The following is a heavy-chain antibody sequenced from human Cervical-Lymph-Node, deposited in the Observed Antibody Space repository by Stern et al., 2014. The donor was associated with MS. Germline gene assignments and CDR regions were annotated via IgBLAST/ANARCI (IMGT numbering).Heavy chain of an antibody. CDR1: GGSINIGDYY. V-gene: IGHV4-31*03. CDR2: IYNIGST. J-gene: IGHJ4*02. D-gene: IGHD6-19*01. CDR3: AGGTVAGLFDF. Sequence: QLQLQESGPGLVKPSQTLSLTCTVSGGSINIGDYYWSWIRHLPGKGLEWIGYIYNIGSTSYNSSLKSRVSISVDTSKNQFSLNLNSVTAADTAVYYCAGGTVAGLFDFWGQGMLVTVSS.